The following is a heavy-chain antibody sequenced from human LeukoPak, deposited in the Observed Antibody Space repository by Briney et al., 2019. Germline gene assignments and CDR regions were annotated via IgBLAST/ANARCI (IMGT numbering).Heavy chain of an antibody. J-gene: IGHJ1*01. CDR2: ISSSSSYI. CDR3: ARDSPYAGYFQH. Sequence: PGGSLRLSCAASGFTFSSYSMNWVRQAPGKGLEWVSSISSSSSYIYYADSVKGRFTISRDNDKNSLYLQMNSLRAEDTAVYYCARDSPYAGYFQHWGQGTLVTVSS. D-gene: IGHD3-16*01. V-gene: IGHV3-21*01. CDR1: GFTFSSYS.